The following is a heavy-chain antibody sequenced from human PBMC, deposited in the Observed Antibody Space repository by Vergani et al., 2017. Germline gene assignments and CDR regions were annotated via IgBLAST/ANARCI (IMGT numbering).Heavy chain of an antibody. V-gene: IGHV3-43*02. J-gene: IGHJ4*02. CDR1: GFTFDDYA. CDR3: ATDLSSSSALFDY. D-gene: IGHD6-6*01. Sequence: EVQLVESGGGVVQPGGSLRLSCAASGFTFDDYAMHWVRQAPGKGLEWVSLISGDGGSTYYADSVKGRFTISRDNSKNSMYLQMNSLRTEDTALYYCATDLSSSSALFDYWGQGTLVTVSS. CDR2: ISGDGGST.